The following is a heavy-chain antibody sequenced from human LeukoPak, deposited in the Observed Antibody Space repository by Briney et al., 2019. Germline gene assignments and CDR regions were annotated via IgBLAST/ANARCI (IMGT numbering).Heavy chain of an antibody. V-gene: IGHV1-69*04. Sequence: SVKVSCEASGGTFSSYTISWVRQAPGQGLEWMGRIIPILGIANYAQKFQGRVTITADKSTSTAYMELSSLRSEDTAVYYCARDPSSGWYHAFDIWGQGTMVTVSS. CDR1: GGTFSSYT. J-gene: IGHJ3*02. CDR3: ARDPSSGWYHAFDI. D-gene: IGHD6-19*01. CDR2: IIPILGIA.